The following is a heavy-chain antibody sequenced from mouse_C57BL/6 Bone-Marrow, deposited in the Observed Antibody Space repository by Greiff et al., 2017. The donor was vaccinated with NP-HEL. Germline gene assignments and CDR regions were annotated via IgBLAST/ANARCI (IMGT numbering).Heavy chain of an antibody. CDR1: GYTFTSYG. Sequence: VQLQQSGAELARPGASVKLSCKASGYTFTSYGISWVKQRTGQGLEWIGEIDPRSGNTYYNEKFKGKATLTADKSSSTAYMELRSLTSEDSAVYFCARSHYYGSSYFAYWGQGTLVTVSA. J-gene: IGHJ3*01. CDR2: IDPRSGNT. D-gene: IGHD1-1*01. CDR3: ARSHYYGSSYFAY. V-gene: IGHV1-81*01.